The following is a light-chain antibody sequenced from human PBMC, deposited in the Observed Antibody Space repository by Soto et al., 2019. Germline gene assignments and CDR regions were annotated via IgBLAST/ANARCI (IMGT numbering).Light chain of an antibody. J-gene: IGKJ1*01. CDR2: GAS. V-gene: IGKV3-20*01. CDR1: QSVSSSY. CDR3: QQNDDSPGT. Sequence: EIVLTQSPGTLSLSPGERSTLACRWSQSVSSSYLAWYQQKPGQAPRLLIYGASNRATAIPDRFSGSGSGTDFTLTISRLEPEDFAVYYCQQNDDSPGTFGQGTKVDI.